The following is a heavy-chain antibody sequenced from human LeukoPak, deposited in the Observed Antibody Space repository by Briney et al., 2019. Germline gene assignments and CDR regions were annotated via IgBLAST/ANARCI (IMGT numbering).Heavy chain of an antibody. D-gene: IGHD6-13*01. J-gene: IGHJ4*02. CDR3: ARHWETSSWYVDY. CDR1: GGSISSYY. CDR2: IYYSGST. Sequence: SETLSLTCTVSGGSISSYYWSWIRQPPGKGLEWIGYIYYSGSTKYTPSLKSRVPISVDTSKNQLSLELSSVTAADTAVYYCARHWETSSWYVDYWGQGTLVTVSS. V-gene: IGHV4-59*08.